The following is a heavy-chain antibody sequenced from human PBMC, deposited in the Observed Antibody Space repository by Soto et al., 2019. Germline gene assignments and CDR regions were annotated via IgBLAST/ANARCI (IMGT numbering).Heavy chain of an antibody. CDR3: ARVDRGSSSWFRYYGMDV. V-gene: IGHV4-59*01. J-gene: IGHJ6*02. D-gene: IGHD6-13*01. CDR1: GGSISSYY. CDR2: IHYSGST. Sequence: QVQLQESGPGLVKPSETLSLTCTVSGGSISSYYWSWIRQPPGKGLEWIGYIHYSGSTNYNASLKGRVTILVATSRNQFSLKLTSVPAADTAVYYCARVDRGSSSWFRYYGMDVWGQGTTVAVSS.